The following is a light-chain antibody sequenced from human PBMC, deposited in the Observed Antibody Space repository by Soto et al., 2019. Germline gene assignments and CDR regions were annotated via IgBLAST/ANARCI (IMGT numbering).Light chain of an antibody. V-gene: IGKV1-5*01. CDR2: DAS. CDR3: QQYSSYWT. CDR1: QTINSW. Sequence: DIQMTQSPSTLSASVGDRVTITCRASQTINSWLAWYQQKPGKAPKVLIFDASSLKTGVPSRFSGSGSGTEFTLTISNLQPDDSATYYCQQYSSYWTFGQGTKVDIK. J-gene: IGKJ1*01.